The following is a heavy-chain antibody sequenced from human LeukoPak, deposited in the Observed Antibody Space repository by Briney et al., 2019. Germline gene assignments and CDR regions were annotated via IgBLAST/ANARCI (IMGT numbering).Heavy chain of an antibody. D-gene: IGHD2-8*01. J-gene: IGHJ2*01. CDR3: ARHYCSNGLCRYSDL. CDR2: INGVGDST. Sequence: GGSLRLSCTASGSTFSVYAMTWVRQPPAKGLDWVAGINGVGDSTHYAESVKGRFIISRDNPKNTLYLQMNRLRADDTVVYYCARHYCSNGLCRYSDLWGRGTLVTVSS. CDR1: GSTFSVYA. V-gene: IGHV3-23*01.